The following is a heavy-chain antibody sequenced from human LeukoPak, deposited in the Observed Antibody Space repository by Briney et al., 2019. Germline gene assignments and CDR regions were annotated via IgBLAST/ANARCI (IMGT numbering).Heavy chain of an antibody. CDR1: GFTFSNYW. D-gene: IGHD3-22*01. CDR2: INSDGSST. V-gene: IGHV3-74*01. CDR3: AKDGGTYYYDSSGYPDY. J-gene: IGHJ4*02. Sequence: GGSLRLSCAASGFTFSNYWMHWVRQAPGKGLVWVSRINSDGSSTSYADSVKGRFTISRDNSKNTLYLQMNSLRAEDTAVYYCAKDGGTYYYDSSGYPDYWGQGTLVTVSS.